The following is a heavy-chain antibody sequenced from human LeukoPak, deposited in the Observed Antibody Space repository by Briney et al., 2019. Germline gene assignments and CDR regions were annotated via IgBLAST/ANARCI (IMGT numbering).Heavy chain of an antibody. V-gene: IGHV4-39*07. J-gene: IGHJ6*03. CDR1: GGSISSNTYY. D-gene: IGHD1-26*01. CDR2: INYSGTT. CDR3: ARTGGSFYFYYYMDV. Sequence: SETLSLTCSVSGGSISSNTYYWGWIRQPPGKGLEWIATINYSGTTHYNPSLKSRVTISADTSNNQLSLKLNSLTAADTAVYYCARTGGSFYFYYYMDVWGKGTTVTVSS.